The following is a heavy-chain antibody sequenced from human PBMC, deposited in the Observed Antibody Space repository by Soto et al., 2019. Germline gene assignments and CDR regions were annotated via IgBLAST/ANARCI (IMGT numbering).Heavy chain of an antibody. CDR3: ARESEDLTSNFDY. CDR1: GYSFAGYW. CDR2: IDPSDSQT. J-gene: IGHJ4*02. V-gene: IGHV5-10-1*01. Sequence: GESLKTPCKGSGYSFAGYWITWVRQKPGKGLEWMGRIDPSDSQTYYSPSFRGHVTISVTKSITTVFLQWSSLRASDTAMYYCARESEDLTSNFDYWGQGTLVTVSS.